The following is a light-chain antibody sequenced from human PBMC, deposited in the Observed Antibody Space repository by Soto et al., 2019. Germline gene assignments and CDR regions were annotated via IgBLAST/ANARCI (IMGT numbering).Light chain of an antibody. CDR1: SSDVGSYNS. CDR3: SSYRRSSTHV. J-gene: IGLJ1*01. Sequence: QSALTQPASVSGSPGQSITISCTGTSSDVGSYNSVSWHQQHPGQAPKLMIYDVTNRASGVPDRFSASKSGNTASLTISGLQAGDEADYYCSSYRRSSTHVFGTGTKLTVL. V-gene: IGLV2-14*01. CDR2: DVT.